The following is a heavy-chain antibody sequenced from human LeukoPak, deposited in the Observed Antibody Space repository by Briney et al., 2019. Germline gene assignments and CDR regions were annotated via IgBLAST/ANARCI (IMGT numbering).Heavy chain of an antibody. CDR1: GGTFSSYA. Sequence: ASVKVSCKASGGTFSSYAINWVRQAPGEGLEWMGRIIPILGIANYAQKFQGRVTITADKSTSTAYMELSSLRSEDTAVYYCARDRDGDYGPYYWGQGTLVTVSS. J-gene: IGHJ4*02. CDR2: IIPILGIA. CDR3: ARDRDGDYGPYY. V-gene: IGHV1-69*04. D-gene: IGHD4-17*01.